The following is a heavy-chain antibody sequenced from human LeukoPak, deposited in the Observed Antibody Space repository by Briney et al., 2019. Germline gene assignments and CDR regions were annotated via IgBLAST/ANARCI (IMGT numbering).Heavy chain of an antibody. J-gene: IGHJ4*02. V-gene: IGHV1-69*04. CDR3: ARGVANTAMVDY. CDR1: GGTFSSYA. CDR2: IIPILGLA. D-gene: IGHD5-18*01. Sequence: SVKVSCKASGGTFSSYAISWVRQAPGQGLEWMGRIIPILGLANYAQKFQGRVTITADKSTSTAYMELSSLRSEDTAVYYCARGVANTAMVDYWGQGTLVTVSS.